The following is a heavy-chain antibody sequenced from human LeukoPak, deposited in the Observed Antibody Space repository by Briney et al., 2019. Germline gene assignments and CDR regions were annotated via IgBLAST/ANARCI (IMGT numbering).Heavy chain of an antibody. J-gene: IGHJ4*02. CDR2: IKPDGRDK. CDR3: ARDLNWETY. CDR1: GLFFSTNW. V-gene: IGHV3-7*01. D-gene: IGHD7-27*01. Sequence: GGSLRLSCAASGLFFSTNWMSWVRQAPGKGLEWVATIKPDGRDKYYVDSVKGRFTMSRDNGKNSVYLQMNSLRAEDTAVYYCARDLNWETYWGQGTLVSVSS.